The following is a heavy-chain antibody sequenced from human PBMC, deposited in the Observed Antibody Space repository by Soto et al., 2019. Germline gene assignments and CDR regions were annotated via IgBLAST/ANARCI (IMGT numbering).Heavy chain of an antibody. Sequence: GSLRLSCAASGFTFSSYAMHWVRQAPGKGLEWVAVISYDGSNKYYADSVKGRFTISRDNSKNTLYLQMNSLRAEDTAVYYCARVPAAGNYFDYWGQGTLVTVSS. CDR2: ISYDGSNK. D-gene: IGHD6-13*01. CDR3: ARVPAAGNYFDY. CDR1: GFTFSSYA. J-gene: IGHJ4*02. V-gene: IGHV3-30-3*01.